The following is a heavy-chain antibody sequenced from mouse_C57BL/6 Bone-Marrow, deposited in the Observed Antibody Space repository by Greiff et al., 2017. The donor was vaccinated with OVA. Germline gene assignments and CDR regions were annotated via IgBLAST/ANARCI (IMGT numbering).Heavy chain of an antibody. D-gene: IGHD3-2*02. CDR1: GYTFTDYY. J-gene: IGHJ3*01. CDR2: INPNNGGT. V-gene: IGHV1-18*01. CDR3: ARGRDRSGYWFAY. Sequence: EVQLQQSGPELVKPGASVKISCKASGYTFTDYYMDWVKQSPGKSLEWIGDINPNNGGTTYNQKFKGKATLTVDKSSSTAYMELRSLTSEDTAAYYCARGRDRSGYWFAYWGQGTLVTVSA.